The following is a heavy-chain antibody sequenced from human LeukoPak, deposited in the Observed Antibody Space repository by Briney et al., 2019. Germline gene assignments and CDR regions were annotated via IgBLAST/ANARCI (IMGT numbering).Heavy chain of an antibody. CDR1: GFTFSGST. V-gene: IGHV3-73*01. CDR3: TANGDSDY. Sequence: GGSLRLSCAASGFTFSGSTMHWVRQASGKGLEWVGRIKSKANNYATAYAASVKGRFIISRDDSKNTAYLQMSSLRTEDTALYYCTANGDSDYWGQGTPVTVSS. J-gene: IGHJ4*02. D-gene: IGHD4-17*01. CDR2: IKSKANNYAT.